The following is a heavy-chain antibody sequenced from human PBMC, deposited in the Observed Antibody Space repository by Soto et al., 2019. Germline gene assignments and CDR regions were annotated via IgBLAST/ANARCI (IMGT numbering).Heavy chain of an antibody. CDR3: ARTVTNYYDSSGYYHDYYYYYGMDV. D-gene: IGHD3-22*01. V-gene: IGHV1-69*02. CDR1: GGTFSSYT. J-gene: IGHJ6*02. CDR2: IIPILGIA. Sequence: QVQLVQSGAEVKKPGSSVKVSCKASGGTFSSYTISWVRQAPGQGLEWMGRIIPILGIANYAQKFQGRVTXXADKSTSTAYXXLXSXXSEDTAVYYCARTVTNYYDSSGYYHDYYYYYGMDVWGQGTTVTVSS.